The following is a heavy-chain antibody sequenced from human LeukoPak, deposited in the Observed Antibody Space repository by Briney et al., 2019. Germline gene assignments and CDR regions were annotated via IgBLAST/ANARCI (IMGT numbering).Heavy chain of an antibody. CDR3: VRYGMDV. J-gene: IGHJ6*02. V-gene: IGHV5-51*01. CDR1: GYNFIYYW. CDR2: ICPGDSNV. Sequence: GESLKISCKGSGYNFIYYWIAWVRQVPGKGLEWMGFICPGDSNVRYSPSFQGQITISADKSINTAYLQWNSLQASDTAIYYCVRYGMDVWGQGTTVTVSS.